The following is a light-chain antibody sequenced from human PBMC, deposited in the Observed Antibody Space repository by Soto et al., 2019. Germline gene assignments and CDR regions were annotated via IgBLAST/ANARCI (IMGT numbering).Light chain of an antibody. V-gene: IGKV3-11*01. CDR1: QSLSSY. Sequence: EIVLTQSPATVSLSPVEIVTLSFMASQSLSSYLAWYQQKPGQAPRLLIYDASNRATGIPARFSGSGSGTDFTLTISSLETEDFAVYYCQQSTNWLTFGGGTKVDIK. CDR2: DAS. J-gene: IGKJ4*01. CDR3: QQSTNWLT.